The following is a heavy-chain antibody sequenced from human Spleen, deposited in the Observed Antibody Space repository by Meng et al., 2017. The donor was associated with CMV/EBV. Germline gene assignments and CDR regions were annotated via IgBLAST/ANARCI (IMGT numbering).Heavy chain of an antibody. CDR2: ISSSGSTI. Sequence: GESLKISCAASGFTFSSYWMSWVRQAPGKGLEWVSYISSSGSTIYYADSVKGRFTISRDNAKNSLYLQMNSLRAEDTAVYYCARQIVGATSDAFDIWGQGTMVTVSS. CDR3: ARQIVGATSDAFDI. V-gene: IGHV3-48*04. D-gene: IGHD1-26*01. CDR1: GFTFSSYW. J-gene: IGHJ3*02.